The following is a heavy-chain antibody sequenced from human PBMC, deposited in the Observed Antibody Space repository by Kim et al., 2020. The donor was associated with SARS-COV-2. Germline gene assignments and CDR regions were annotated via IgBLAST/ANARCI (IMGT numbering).Heavy chain of an antibody. Sequence: SETLSLTCTVPGGSISSGDYYWSWIRQPPGKGLEWIAYIYYSGRTYYNPSLKSRVTISVDTSKNQFSLKLNSVTAADTAVYDCARVLGYYGSGSPFDPWGQGNLVTISP. CDR3: ARVLGYYGSGSPFDP. J-gene: IGHJ5*02. V-gene: IGHV4-30-4*01. CDR1: GGSISSGDYY. D-gene: IGHD3-10*01. CDR2: IYYSGRT.